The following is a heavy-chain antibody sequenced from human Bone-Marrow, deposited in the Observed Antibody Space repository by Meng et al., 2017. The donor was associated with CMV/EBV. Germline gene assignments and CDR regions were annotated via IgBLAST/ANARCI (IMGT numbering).Heavy chain of an antibody. CDR2: INPSGGST. CDR1: GFTFSSYY. Sequence: GGSLRLSCAASGFTFSSYYMHWVRQAPGQGLEWMGIINPSGGSTSYAQKFQGRVTMTRDTSTSTVYMELSSLRSEDTAVYYCARGTSNSFDPWGQGTLVTVSS. CDR3: ARGTSNSFDP. D-gene: IGHD2-8*01. V-gene: IGHV1-46*01. J-gene: IGHJ5*02.